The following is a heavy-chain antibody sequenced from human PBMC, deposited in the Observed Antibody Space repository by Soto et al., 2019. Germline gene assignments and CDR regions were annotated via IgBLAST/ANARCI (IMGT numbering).Heavy chain of an antibody. CDR1: GYTFTSYG. J-gene: IGHJ6*02. D-gene: IGHD3-10*01. CDR2: ISAYNGNT. CDR3: AGDKLWDWITMVRRKTYSYYGMDV. Sequence: GASVKVSCKASGYTFTSYGISWVRQAPGQGLEWMGWISAYNGNTNYAQKLQGRVTMTTDTSTSTAYMELRTLRSDDTAVYYCAGDKLWDWITMVRRKTYSYYGMDVLGQGTRVTVSS. V-gene: IGHV1-18*01.